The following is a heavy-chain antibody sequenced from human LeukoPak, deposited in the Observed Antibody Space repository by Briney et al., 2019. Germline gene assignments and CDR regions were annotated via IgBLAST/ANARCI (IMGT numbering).Heavy chain of an antibody. D-gene: IGHD1-1*01. CDR3: ARESERNDGWFDP. J-gene: IGHJ5*02. CDR1: GYTFRSHD. V-gene: IGHV1-8*01. Sequence: ASVKVSCKASGYTFRSHDINWVRQATGQGLEWMGWVSPKTGRTGYAQKFQGRVYMTTNASLSPAYMELSSLRSDDTAVYFCARESERNDGWFDPWGQGTLVTVSS. CDR2: VSPKTGRT.